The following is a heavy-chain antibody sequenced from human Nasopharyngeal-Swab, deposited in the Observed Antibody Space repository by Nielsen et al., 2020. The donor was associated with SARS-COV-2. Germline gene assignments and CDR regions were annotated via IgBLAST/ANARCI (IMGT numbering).Heavy chain of an antibody. CDR1: GFSLSTSGMC. J-gene: IGHJ4*02. CDR3: ARIRYDILTGYYIGFDY. D-gene: IGHD3-9*01. V-gene: IGHV2-70*01. Sequence: SGPTLVKPPQTLTLTCTFSGFSLSTSGMCGSWIRPPPGKALEWLAPIDWDDDKYYSTSLKTRLTISKDTSKNQVVLTMTNMDPVDTATYYCARIRYDILTGYYIGFDYWGQGTLVTVSS. CDR2: IDWDDDK.